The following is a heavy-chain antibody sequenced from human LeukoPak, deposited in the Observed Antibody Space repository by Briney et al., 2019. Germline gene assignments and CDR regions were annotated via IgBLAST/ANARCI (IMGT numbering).Heavy chain of an antibody. CDR1: GFTFSSHW. CDR2: LKSDGGST. D-gene: IGHD6-19*01. J-gene: IGHJ6*02. Sequence: PGGSLRLSCAASGFTFSSHWMHWVRKAPGKGLVWVSRLKSDGGSTSYADSVKGRFTISRDNAKNTLYLQMNSLRAEDTAVYYCATTIIAVTMDVWGQGTTVTVSS. CDR3: ATTIIAVTMDV. V-gene: IGHV3-74*01.